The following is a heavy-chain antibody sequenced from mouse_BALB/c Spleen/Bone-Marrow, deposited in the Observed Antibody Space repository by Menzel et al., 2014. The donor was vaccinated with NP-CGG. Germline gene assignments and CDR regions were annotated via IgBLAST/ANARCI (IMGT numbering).Heavy chain of an antibody. J-gene: IGHJ4*01. Sequence: EVKLMESGGGLVQPGGSLKLSCAASGFTFSSYTMSWVRQTPEKRLEWVAYISNGGGSTYYPDTVKGRFTISRDNAKNTLYLQMSSLKSEDTAMYYCARHGYYGSRAMDYWGQGTSVPVSS. V-gene: IGHV5-12-2*01. CDR2: ISNGGGST. CDR3: ARHGYYGSRAMDY. D-gene: IGHD1-1*01. CDR1: GFTFSSYT.